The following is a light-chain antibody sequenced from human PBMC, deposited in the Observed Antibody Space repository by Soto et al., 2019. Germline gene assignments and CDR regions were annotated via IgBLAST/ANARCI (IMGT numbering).Light chain of an antibody. CDR3: QQSYSITWT. V-gene: IGKV1-39*01. CDR1: QGISAY. CDR2: AAS. Sequence: DIQMTQSPSSLSASVGDRVTITCRESQGISAYLNWYQQKRGKAPKLXIYAASSLQSGVQSRFSGSGSETDFTLTISSLQPEDFATYSCQQSYSITWTFGQGTKVDIK. J-gene: IGKJ1*01.